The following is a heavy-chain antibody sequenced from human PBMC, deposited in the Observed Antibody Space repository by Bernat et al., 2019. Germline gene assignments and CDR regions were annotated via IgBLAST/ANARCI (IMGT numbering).Heavy chain of an antibody. D-gene: IGHD3-16*01. Sequence: QVHLVQSGAEVKKPGASVKVSCKASGYTFTNNGISWVRQVPGQGLEWMGWISAYNGNINYAQKFQGRVTMTTDTSTRTAYMELRSLRSDDTAVYYCARDRRYYDYIWGSLDYWGQGTLVTVSS. CDR3: ARDRRYYDYIWGSLDY. CDR2: ISAYNGNI. CDR1: GYTFTNNG. V-gene: IGHV1-18*01. J-gene: IGHJ4*02.